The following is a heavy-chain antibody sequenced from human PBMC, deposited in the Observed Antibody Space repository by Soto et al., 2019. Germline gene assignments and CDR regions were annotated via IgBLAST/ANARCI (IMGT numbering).Heavy chain of an antibody. CDR2: ISYDGSNK. CDR1: GFTFSSYG. Sequence: QVQLVESGGGVVQPGRSLRLSCAASGFTFSSYGMHWVRQAPGKGLEGVAVISYDGSNKYYADSVKGRFTISRDNSKNTLYLQMNSLRAEDTAVYYCAKTLITGTTYYYYGMDVWGQGTTVTVSS. D-gene: IGHD1-20*01. CDR3: AKTLITGTTYYYYGMDV. V-gene: IGHV3-30*18. J-gene: IGHJ6*02.